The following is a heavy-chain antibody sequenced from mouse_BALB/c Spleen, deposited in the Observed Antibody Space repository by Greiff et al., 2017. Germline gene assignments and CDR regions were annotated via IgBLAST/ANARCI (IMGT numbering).Heavy chain of an antibody. CDR2: IYPGGGYT. V-gene: IGHV1-63*02. D-gene: IGHD2-1*01. J-gene: IGHJ3*01. CDR3: ALGGYYGNYEGAY. Sequence: VQRVESGAELVRPGTSVKISCKASGYTFTNYWLGWVKQRPGHGLEWIGDIYPGGGYTNYNEKFKGKATLTADTSSSTAYMQLSSLTSEDSAVYFCALGGYYGNYEGAYWGQGTLVTVSA. CDR1: GYTFTNYW.